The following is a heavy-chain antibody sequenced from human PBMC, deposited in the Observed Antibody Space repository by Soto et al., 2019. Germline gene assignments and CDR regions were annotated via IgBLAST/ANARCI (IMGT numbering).Heavy chain of an antibody. CDR3: ARDGNFVLRGYSFGFDF. D-gene: IGHD5-18*01. CDR2: MNVDTGGT. Sequence: VSAKVSCKACGDRLTTCYIHWVRQNPGQGLEWMGRMNVDTGGTTYAQKFQGRVTMTRDTSISTAYLEVTNVKSDDTAIYYCARDGNFVLRGYSFGFDFWGQGTRVTVSS. J-gene: IGHJ4*02. CDR1: GDRLTTCY. V-gene: IGHV1-2*06.